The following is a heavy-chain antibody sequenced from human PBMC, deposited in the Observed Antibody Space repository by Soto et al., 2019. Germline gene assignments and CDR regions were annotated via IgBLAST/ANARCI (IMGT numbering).Heavy chain of an antibody. CDR2: ISPIFGTA. J-gene: IGHJ4*02. CDR3: ASDSITGTCGC. Sequence: QVQLVQSGAEVKKPGSSVKVSCKASGGTFSSYAINWVRQAPGQGLEWMGGISPIFGTANYAQKFQGRVTIAADDSTSTAYMELSSLISEDTAVYYCASDSITGTCGCWGQGTLVTVSS. V-gene: IGHV1-69*12. CDR1: GGTFSSYA. D-gene: IGHD1-7*01.